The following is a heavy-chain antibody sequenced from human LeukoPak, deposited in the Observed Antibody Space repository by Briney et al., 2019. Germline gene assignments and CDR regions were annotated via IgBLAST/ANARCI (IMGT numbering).Heavy chain of an antibody. CDR2: ISGSGGST. Sequence: GGSLRLSCAASGFTFSSYAMSWVRQAPGEGLEWVSAISGSGGSTYYADSVKGRFTISRDNSKNTLYLQMNSLRAEDTAVYYCAKDGELLWFGEPRYYFDYWGQGTLVTVSS. D-gene: IGHD3-10*01. CDR3: AKDGELLWFGEPRYYFDY. CDR1: GFTFSSYA. V-gene: IGHV3-23*01. J-gene: IGHJ4*02.